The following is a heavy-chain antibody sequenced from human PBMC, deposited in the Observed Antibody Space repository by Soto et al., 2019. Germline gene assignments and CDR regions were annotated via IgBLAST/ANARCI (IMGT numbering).Heavy chain of an antibody. Sequence: QVQLVQSGAEVKKPGASVKVSCKASGYTFTGYYMHWVRQAPGQGLEWMGWINPNSGGTNYAQKFQGRVTMTRDTSISTAYMELSRLRSDDTAVYYCAIRGYCSSTSCYTRGYYYGMDVWGQGTTVXXSS. D-gene: IGHD2-2*02. CDR1: GYTFTGYY. J-gene: IGHJ6*02. V-gene: IGHV1-2*02. CDR2: INPNSGGT. CDR3: AIRGYCSSTSCYTRGYYYGMDV.